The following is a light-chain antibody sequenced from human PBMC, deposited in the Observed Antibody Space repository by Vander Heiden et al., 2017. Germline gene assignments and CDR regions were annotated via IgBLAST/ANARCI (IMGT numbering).Light chain of an antibody. Sequence: DIQMTQSPSSLSASFGDRVTITCRARQSISSHLNWYQQKPGKAPKLLISTASPLQSGVPSSCSGRGCGTDIPPTISSLPPEDFTTYYRQQSYSTLRTFGQGTKVEIK. CDR1: QSISSH. V-gene: IGKV1-39*01. CDR3: QQSYSTLRT. CDR2: TAS. J-gene: IGKJ1*01.